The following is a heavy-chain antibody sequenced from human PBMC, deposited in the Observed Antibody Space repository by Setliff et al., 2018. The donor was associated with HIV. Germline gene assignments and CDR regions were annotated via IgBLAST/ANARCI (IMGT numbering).Heavy chain of an antibody. J-gene: IGHJ6*02. CDR1: GDTFSNYV. Sequence: SVKVSCKASGDTFSNYVLSWVRQAPGQGLEWMGGIVLMSGTADYAQKFHGRVTITADKSTSTAYMELSSLRSEDTAVYYCAKQTNLGTVPDCWGQGTTVTVAS. V-gene: IGHV1-69*06. D-gene: IGHD6-19*01. CDR2: IVLMSGTA. CDR3: AKQTNLGTVPDC.